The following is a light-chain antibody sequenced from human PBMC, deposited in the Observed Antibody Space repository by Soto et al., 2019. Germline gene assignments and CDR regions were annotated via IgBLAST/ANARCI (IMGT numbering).Light chain of an antibody. V-gene: IGKV3-20*01. CDR2: ACS. CDR3: QQYGVSPLT. CDR1: QSVGSRY. J-gene: IGKJ1*01. Sequence: EIGLTQSAGSLSLSPGERASLXCRASQSVGSRYLASYQQKPGQAPRLVKYACSTRAPVVPPRFSGSGSGTDFTLTISRREPEDFAVYICQQYGVSPLTFGQGTKVDIK.